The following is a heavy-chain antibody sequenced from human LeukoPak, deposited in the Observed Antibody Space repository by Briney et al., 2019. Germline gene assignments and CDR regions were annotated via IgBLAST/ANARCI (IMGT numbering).Heavy chain of an antibody. CDR3: AREIGGATQAFDY. Sequence: SETLSLTCTVSGGSISIYYWRGIRHPPGKGLEWRGHIYYSGSTNYNPSLKSRVTISVDTSKNQFSLKLSSVTAAGTAVYYCAREIGGATQAFDYWRQGTLVSVSS. V-gene: IGHV4-59*01. D-gene: IGHD1-26*01. CDR2: IYYSGST. CDR1: GGSISIYY. J-gene: IGHJ4*02.